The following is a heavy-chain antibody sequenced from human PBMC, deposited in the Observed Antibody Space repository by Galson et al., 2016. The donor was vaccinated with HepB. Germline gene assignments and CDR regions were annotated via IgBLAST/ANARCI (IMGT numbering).Heavy chain of an antibody. Sequence: SLRLSCAASGFSFSNSWMSWVRQTPGKGLEWVANINQDGREMSYGDSVKGRFTISRDNAKKSLYLQMNSLRVEDTAVYYCADMGATDDYWGQGTLVTFSS. CDR1: GFSFSNSW. J-gene: IGHJ4*02. V-gene: IGHV3-7*01. D-gene: IGHD1-26*01. CDR3: ADMGATDDY. CDR2: INQDGREM.